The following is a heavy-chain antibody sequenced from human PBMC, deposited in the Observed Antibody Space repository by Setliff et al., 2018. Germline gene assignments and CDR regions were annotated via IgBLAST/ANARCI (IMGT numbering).Heavy chain of an antibody. Sequence: PGGSLRLSCAASEFSLTTFWMSWVRQASGKGLEWVANIKQDGSEKYYVDSVKGRFTISRDNAKNSLYLQMNSLRVEDTGVYYCARGTLGAGGRDYYGVDVWGQGTTVTVSS. CDR1: EFSLTTFW. V-gene: IGHV3-7*01. D-gene: IGHD1-26*01. J-gene: IGHJ6*02. CDR2: IKQDGSEK. CDR3: ARGTLGAGGRDYYGVDV.